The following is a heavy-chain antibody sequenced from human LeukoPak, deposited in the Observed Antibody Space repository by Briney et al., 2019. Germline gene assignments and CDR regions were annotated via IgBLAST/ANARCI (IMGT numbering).Heavy chain of an antibody. CDR3: ARVARGYDILTGYYYYMDV. Sequence: GASVKVSCKASGYTFTSYGISWVRQAPGQGLEWMGWISAYNGNTNYAQKVQGRVTMTTEKSTSTAYMELRSLRSDDTAVYYCARVARGYDILTGYYYYMDVWGKGTTVTVSS. V-gene: IGHV1-18*01. CDR1: GYTFTSYG. D-gene: IGHD3-9*01. CDR2: ISAYNGNT. J-gene: IGHJ6*03.